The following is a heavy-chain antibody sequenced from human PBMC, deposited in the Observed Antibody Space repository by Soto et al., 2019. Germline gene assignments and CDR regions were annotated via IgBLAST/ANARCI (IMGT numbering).Heavy chain of an antibody. CDR3: AREKVAFDI. D-gene: IGHD2-15*01. J-gene: IGHJ4*02. CDR2: IKQDGSEK. Sequence: PGGSLRLSCAASGFTFSNSWMTWVRQAPGKGLEWVANIKQDGSEKYYVDSVKGRFTISRDNSKNTLYLQMNSLRAEDTAVYYCAREKVAFDIWGLGTMVTVSS. V-gene: IGHV3-7*03. CDR1: GFTFSNSW.